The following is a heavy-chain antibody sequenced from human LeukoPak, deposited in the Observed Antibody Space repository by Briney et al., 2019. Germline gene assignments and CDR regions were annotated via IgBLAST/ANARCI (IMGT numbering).Heavy chain of an antibody. Sequence: SETLSLTCTVSGGSISSYYWSWIRQPAGKGLEWIGRIYTSGSTNYNPSLKSRVTISVDTSKNQFSLKLSSVTAADTAVYYCARGRMAVAGTHKSPYYYYGMDVWGQGTTVTVSS. CDR1: GGSISSYY. V-gene: IGHV4-4*07. CDR3: ARGRMAVAGTHKSPYYYYGMDV. D-gene: IGHD6-19*01. J-gene: IGHJ6*02. CDR2: IYTSGST.